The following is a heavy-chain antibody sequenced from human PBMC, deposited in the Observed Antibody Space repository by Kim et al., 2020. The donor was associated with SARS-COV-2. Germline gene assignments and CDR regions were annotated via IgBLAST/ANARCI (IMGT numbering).Heavy chain of an antibody. Sequence: GGSLRLSCAASGFTFSSYWMTWVRQAPGKGLEWVADIKQDGNQKYYVDSVKGRFTISRDNAKNSLYLQMNSLRAEDTAVYYCAREGALYSSGKDAFDIGGQGTMVTVSS. D-gene: IGHD6-19*01. CDR1: GFTFSSYW. CDR2: IKQDGNQK. J-gene: IGHJ3*02. CDR3: AREGALYSSGKDAFDI. V-gene: IGHV3-7*01.